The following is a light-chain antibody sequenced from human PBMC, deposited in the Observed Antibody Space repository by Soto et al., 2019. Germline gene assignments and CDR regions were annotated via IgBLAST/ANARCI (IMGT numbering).Light chain of an antibody. Sequence: QSVLTQPASVSGSPGQSITISCTGTSSDVGSYNYVSWYQQYPGKAPKLMIFAVSNRPSGVSNRFSGSKSGNTASLTISGLQAEDEADYYCRSYAGNSNWVFGGGTKLTVL. CDR3: RSYAGNSNWV. J-gene: IGLJ3*02. CDR2: AVS. V-gene: IGLV2-14*01. CDR1: SSDVGSYNY.